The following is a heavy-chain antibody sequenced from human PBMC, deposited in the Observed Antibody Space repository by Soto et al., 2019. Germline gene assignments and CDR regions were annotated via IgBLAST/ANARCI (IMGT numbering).Heavy chain of an antibody. CDR2: IWYDGSNK. V-gene: IGHV3-33*01. CDR3: ARDLVAAGTPFDY. Sequence: GGSLRLSCAASGFTFSSYGMHWVRQAPGKGLEWVAVIWYDGSNKYYADSVKGRFTISRDNSKNTLYLQMNSLRAEDTAVYYCARDLVAAGTPFDYWGQGTLVTVPQ. J-gene: IGHJ4*02. CDR1: GFTFSSYG. D-gene: IGHD6-13*01.